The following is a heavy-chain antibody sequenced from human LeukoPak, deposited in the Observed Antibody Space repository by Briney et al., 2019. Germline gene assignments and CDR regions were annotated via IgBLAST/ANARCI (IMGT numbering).Heavy chain of an antibody. CDR1: GFTFSSYS. Sequence: GGSLRLSCAASGFTFSSYSMNWVRQAPGKGLEWVSSISSSSSYIYYADSVKGRFTISRDNAKNSLYLQMNSLRAEDTAVYYCARGVYSSSWSLDYWGQGTLVTVSS. CDR2: ISSSSSYI. V-gene: IGHV3-21*04. CDR3: ARGVYSSSWSLDY. J-gene: IGHJ4*02. D-gene: IGHD6-13*01.